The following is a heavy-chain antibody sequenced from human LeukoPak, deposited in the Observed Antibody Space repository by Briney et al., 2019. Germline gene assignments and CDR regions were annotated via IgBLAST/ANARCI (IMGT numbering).Heavy chain of an antibody. Sequence: GGSLRLSCAASGFTFSSYWMSWVRQAPGKGLEWVANINQDGREKYYVDSVKGRFTISRDNAKNSLYLQMNSLRAEDTAVYYCALSRVLLWFGEQAFDYWGQGTLVTVSS. CDR1: GFTFSSYW. D-gene: IGHD3-10*01. J-gene: IGHJ4*02. CDR3: ALSRVLLWFGEQAFDY. V-gene: IGHV3-7*01. CDR2: INQDGREK.